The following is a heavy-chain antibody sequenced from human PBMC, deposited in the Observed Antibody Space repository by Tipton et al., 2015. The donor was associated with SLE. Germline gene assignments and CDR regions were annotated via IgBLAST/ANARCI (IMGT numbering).Heavy chain of an antibody. CDR2: ISSSSSYI. CDR1: GFTFSSYS. J-gene: IGHJ4*02. D-gene: IGHD6-6*01. Sequence: SLRLSCAASGFTFSSYSMNWVRQAPGKGLEWVSSISSSSSYIYYADSVKGRFTISRDDAKNSLYLQMNSLRAEDTAVYYCARDWSIAAQPPGHWGQGTLVTVSS. V-gene: IGHV3-21*04. CDR3: ARDWSIAAQPPGH.